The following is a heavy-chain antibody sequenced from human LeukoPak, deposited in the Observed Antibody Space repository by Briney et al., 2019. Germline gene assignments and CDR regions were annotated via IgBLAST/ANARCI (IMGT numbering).Heavy chain of an antibody. Sequence: GGSLRLSCAASGFAFSSYAMSWVRQAPGKGLEWVSAISGSGGSTYYADSVKGRFTISRDNSKNTLYLQMNSLRAEDTAVYYCAKGTGYSSGWYYFDYWGQGTLVTVSS. CDR2: ISGSGGST. D-gene: IGHD6-19*01. V-gene: IGHV3-23*01. CDR3: AKGTGYSSGWYYFDY. J-gene: IGHJ4*02. CDR1: GFAFSSYA.